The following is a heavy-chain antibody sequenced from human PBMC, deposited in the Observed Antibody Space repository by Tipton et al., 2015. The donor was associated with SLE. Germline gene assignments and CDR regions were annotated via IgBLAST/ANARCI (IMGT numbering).Heavy chain of an antibody. Sequence: TLSLTCTVSGDSINSGLYYWSWIRQPAGKGLEWIGRTSPSGSTNYNPSLRRRVTISIDTSKNQFSLKLSSVTAADTAIYYCARDLSWGLGGFGYWGQGTLVTVSS. D-gene: IGHD7-27*01. V-gene: IGHV4-61*02. CDR1: GDSINSGLYY. CDR3: ARDLSWGLGGFGY. J-gene: IGHJ4*02. CDR2: TSPSGST.